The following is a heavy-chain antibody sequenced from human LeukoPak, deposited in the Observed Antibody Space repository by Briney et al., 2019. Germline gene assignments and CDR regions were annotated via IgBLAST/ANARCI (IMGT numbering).Heavy chain of an antibody. CDR1: GGSISRSSYY. Sequence: SETLSLTCTVSGGSISRSSYYWRWIRQAPGKGLEWLGSISFDESAYYNPSLNRRAAISVDMSKNRFSLKLTSVTAADAAMYFCARQEPTAAADTRGYFDYWGQGIVVTVSS. D-gene: IGHD6-25*01. V-gene: IGHV4-39*01. CDR2: ISFDESA. J-gene: IGHJ4*02. CDR3: ARQEPTAAADTRGYFDY.